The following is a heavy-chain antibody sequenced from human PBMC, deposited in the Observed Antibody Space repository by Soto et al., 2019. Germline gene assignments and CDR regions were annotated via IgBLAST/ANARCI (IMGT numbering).Heavy chain of an antibody. J-gene: IGHJ4*02. CDR1: GYSFTSYW. V-gene: IGHV5-51*01. D-gene: IGHD6-19*01. CDR3: ARQTRIAVAGNLIRYFDY. CDR2: IYPGDSDT. Sequence: GESLKISCKGSGYSFTSYWIGWVRQMPGKGLEWMGIIYPGDSDTRYSPSFQGQVTISADKSISTAYLQWSSLKASDTAMYYCARQTRIAVAGNLIRYFDYWGQGTLVTVSS.